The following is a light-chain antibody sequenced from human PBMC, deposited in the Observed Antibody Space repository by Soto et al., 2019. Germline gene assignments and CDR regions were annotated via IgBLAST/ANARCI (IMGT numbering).Light chain of an antibody. J-gene: IGKJ5*01. CDR3: QYHGSSPIT. CDR1: QSVSSSY. Sequence: ERVMTQSPATLSVSPGERATLSCRASQSVSSSYLAWYQQKPGQAPRLLIFAASSRASGIPDRFSGSGSGTDFTLTISRLEPEDFALFYCQYHGSSPITFGQGTRLEIK. V-gene: IGKV3-20*01. CDR2: AAS.